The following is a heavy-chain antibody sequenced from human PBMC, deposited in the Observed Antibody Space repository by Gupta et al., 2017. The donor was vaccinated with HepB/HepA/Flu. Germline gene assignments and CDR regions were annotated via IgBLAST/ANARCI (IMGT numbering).Heavy chain of an antibody. J-gene: IGHJ4*02. Sequence: EVQLVESGGGLVQPGGSLSTSCAPSGFIFRRHWMSWVRQAPGKGLEWLGNISEDGSDKNYVDSVKGRFTFARDNAKNSLYLQSNSLRAEDPAVGYCARERLGGHVVREYWGQGSLVTVSS. CDR1: GFIFRRHW. CDR2: ISEDGSDK. CDR3: ARERLGGHVVREY. D-gene: IGHD6-6*01. V-gene: IGHV3-7*01.